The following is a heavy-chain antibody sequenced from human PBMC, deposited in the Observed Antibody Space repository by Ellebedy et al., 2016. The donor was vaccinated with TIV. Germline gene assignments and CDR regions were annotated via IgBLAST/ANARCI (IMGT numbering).Heavy chain of an antibody. CDR1: GFSVSGNY. CDR2: IYSAGST. Sequence: GGSLRLSCAASGFSVSGNYMSWVRQAPGKGLEWVSIIYSAGSTYYADSVKGRFTISRDNSKSTVYLQMRSLRAEDTAVYYCARVDRGLAFDIWGQGTMVTVSS. CDR3: ARVDRGLAFDI. J-gene: IGHJ3*02. V-gene: IGHV3-53*01.